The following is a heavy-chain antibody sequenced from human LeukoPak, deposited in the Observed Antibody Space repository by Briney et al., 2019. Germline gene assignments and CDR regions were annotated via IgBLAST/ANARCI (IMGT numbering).Heavy chain of an antibody. CDR2: ISYDGNNK. J-gene: IGHJ4*02. CDR1: GFTSSSYG. Sequence: GGSLRLSCAASGFTSSSYGLHWVRQAPGKGLEWVAFISYDGNNKYYIDSVRGRFTISRDNSKSTVFLQMNSLRVEDTAVYYCSRAIRGRSSLSEYWDQGTLVTVS. CDR3: SRAIRGRSSLSEY. D-gene: IGHD3-10*01. V-gene: IGHV3-30*03.